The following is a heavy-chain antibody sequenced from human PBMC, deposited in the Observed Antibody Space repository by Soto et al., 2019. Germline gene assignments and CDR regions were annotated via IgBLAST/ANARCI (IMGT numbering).Heavy chain of an antibody. D-gene: IGHD3-10*01. CDR2: IYYSGST. CDR3: ARDRRTVGYYGSGSSLDY. J-gene: IGHJ4*02. V-gene: IGHV4-30-4*01. CDR1: GGSISSGDYY. Sequence: QVQLQESGPGLVKPSQTLSLTCTVSGGSISSGDYYWSWIRQPPGKGLEWIGYIYYSGSTYYNPSLKSRVTISVDTSKNQFSLKLSSVTAADTAVYYCARDRRTVGYYGSGSSLDYCGQGTLDTVSS.